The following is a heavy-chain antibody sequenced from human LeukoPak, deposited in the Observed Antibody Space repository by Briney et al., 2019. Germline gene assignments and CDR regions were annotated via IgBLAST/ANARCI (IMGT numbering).Heavy chain of an antibody. CDR1: GYTLPRYY. D-gene: IGHD6-13*01. J-gene: IGHJ6*03. CDR3: ARSSPPTYYHFYYDMDV. Sequence: ASVHVSCKASGYTLPRYYLHWLRQAPGQGLEWMGWINPNRGCAKYAQNFQGRVIKTTDTSISTAYMELTSLRSDDTAVYYCARSSPPTYYHFYYDMDVWGKGSTVTVSS. CDR2: INPNRGCA. V-gene: IGHV1-2*02.